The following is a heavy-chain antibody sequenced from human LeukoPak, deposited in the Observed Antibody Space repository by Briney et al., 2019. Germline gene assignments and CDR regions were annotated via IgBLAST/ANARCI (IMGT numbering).Heavy chain of an antibody. D-gene: IGHD6-13*01. CDR1: GGSFSGYY. V-gene: IGHV4-34*01. CDR3: ARGSAAGISY. Sequence: PSETLSLTCAVYGGSFSGYYWSWIRQPPGKGLEWIGEINHSGSTNYGPSLKSRVTISVDTSKNQFSLKLSSVTAADTAVYYCARGSAAGISYWGQGTLVTVSS. CDR2: INHSGST. J-gene: IGHJ4*02.